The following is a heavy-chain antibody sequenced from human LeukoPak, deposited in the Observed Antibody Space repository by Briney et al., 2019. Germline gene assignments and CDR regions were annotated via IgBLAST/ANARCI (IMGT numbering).Heavy chain of an antibody. J-gene: IGHJ6*02. CDR3: ARGYFDWLLHDYYYYGMDV. V-gene: IGHV1-18*01. Sequence: ASVKVSCKASGYTFTSYGISWVRQAPGQGLEWMGWISAYNGNTNYAQKLQGRVTMTTDTSTSTAYMELRSLRSDDTAVYYCARGYFDWLLHDYYYYGMDVWGQGTTVTVSS. D-gene: IGHD3-9*01. CDR1: GYTFTSYG. CDR2: ISAYNGNT.